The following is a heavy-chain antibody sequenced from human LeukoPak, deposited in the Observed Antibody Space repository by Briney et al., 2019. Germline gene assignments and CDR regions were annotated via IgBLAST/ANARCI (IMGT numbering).Heavy chain of an antibody. V-gene: IGHV3-7*05. CDR2: MKQDGSEK. J-gene: IGHJ4*02. Sequence: GGSLRLSCAVSRFTFSNYWMSWVREAPGKGLEWVVNMKQDGSEKYYVASVKGRFTISRDNAKNSLYLQMNSLRVEDTAVYYCARANYYYDSSGYSYWGQGTLVTVSS. D-gene: IGHD3-22*01. CDR1: RFTFSNYW. CDR3: ARANYYYDSSGYSY.